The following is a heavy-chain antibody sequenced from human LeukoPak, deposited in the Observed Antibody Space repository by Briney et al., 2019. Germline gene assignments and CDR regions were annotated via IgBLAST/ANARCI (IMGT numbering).Heavy chain of an antibody. Sequence: GRSLRLSCAASGFTFSSYAMHWVRQAPGKGLEWVAVISYDGSNKYYADSVKGRFTISRGNSKNTLYLQMNSLRAEDTAVYYCARAYSTAAAGTGQFDYWGQGTLVTVSS. J-gene: IGHJ4*02. CDR2: ISYDGSNK. V-gene: IGHV3-30-3*01. CDR3: ARAYSTAAAGTGQFDY. CDR1: GFTFSSYA. D-gene: IGHD6-13*01.